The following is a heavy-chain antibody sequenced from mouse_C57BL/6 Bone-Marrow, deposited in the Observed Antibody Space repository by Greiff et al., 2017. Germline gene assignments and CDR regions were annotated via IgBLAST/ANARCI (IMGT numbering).Heavy chain of an antibody. CDR3: ARGSTVVAKGGYFDV. V-gene: IGHV1-22*01. J-gene: IGHJ1*03. CDR1: GYTFTDYN. D-gene: IGHD1-1*01. Sequence: EVQLQQSGPELVKPGASVKMSCKASGYTFTDYNMHWVKQSHGKSLEWIGYINPNNGGTSYNQKFKGKATLTVNKSSSTAYMELRSLTSEDSAVYYCARGSTVVAKGGYFDVWGTGTTVTVSS. CDR2: INPNNGGT.